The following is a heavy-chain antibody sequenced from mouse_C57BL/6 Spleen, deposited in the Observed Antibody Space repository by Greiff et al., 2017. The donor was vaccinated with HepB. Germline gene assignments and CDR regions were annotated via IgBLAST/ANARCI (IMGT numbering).Heavy chain of an antibody. CDR1: GYTFTSYW. CDR3: ARGIYYDYDAMDY. Sequence: QVQLQHPGTELVKPGASVKLSCKASGYTFTSYWMHWVKQRPGQGLEWIGNINPSNGGTNYNEKFKSKATLTVDKSSSTAYMQLSSLTSEDSAVYYCARGIYYDYDAMDYWGQGTSVTVSS. V-gene: IGHV1-53*01. J-gene: IGHJ4*01. CDR2: INPSNGGT. D-gene: IGHD2-1*01.